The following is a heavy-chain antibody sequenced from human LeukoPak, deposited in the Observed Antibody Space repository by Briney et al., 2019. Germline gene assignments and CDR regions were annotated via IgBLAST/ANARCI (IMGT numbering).Heavy chain of an antibody. D-gene: IGHD6-13*01. J-gene: IGHJ4*02. V-gene: IGHV1-8*01. CDR3: ARVSSSWNKGGIGY. CDR1: GYTFTSYD. Sequence: GASVKVSRKASGYTFTSYDINWVRQATGQGLEWMGWMNPNSGNTGYAQKFQGRVTMTRNTSISTAYMELSSLRSEDTAVYYCARVSSSWNKGGIGYWGQGTLVTVSS. CDR2: MNPNSGNT.